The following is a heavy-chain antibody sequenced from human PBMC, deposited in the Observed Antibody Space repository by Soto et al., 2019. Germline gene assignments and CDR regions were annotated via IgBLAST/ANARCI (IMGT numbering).Heavy chain of an antibody. CDR3: AKDLIRYSYGHGHYFDY. D-gene: IGHD5-18*01. CDR1: AFTFSTYW. J-gene: IGHJ4*02. Sequence: GGSLRLSCAASAFTFSTYWMSWLRQAPGKGLEWVATIKQDGSEKYHVDSVKGRFTISRDNAKETLYLEMNSLRAEDTAVYYCAKDLIRYSYGHGHYFDYWGQGTLVTVSS. CDR2: IKQDGSEK. V-gene: IGHV3-7*03.